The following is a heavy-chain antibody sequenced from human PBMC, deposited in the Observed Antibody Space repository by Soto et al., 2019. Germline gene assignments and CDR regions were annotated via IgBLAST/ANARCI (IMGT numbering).Heavy chain of an antibody. CDR3: AGEMATTEFDY. J-gene: IGHJ4*02. Sequence: PGGSLRLSCAASGFSFSTYGMHWVRQAPGKGLEWVAFISNDGSNKYYADSVKGRFTISRDNSKNTLYLQMNSLRAEDTAVYYWAGEMATTEFDYWGQGTLVTVSS. CDR2: ISNDGSNK. V-gene: IGHV3-30*03. D-gene: IGHD5-12*01. CDR1: GFSFSTYG.